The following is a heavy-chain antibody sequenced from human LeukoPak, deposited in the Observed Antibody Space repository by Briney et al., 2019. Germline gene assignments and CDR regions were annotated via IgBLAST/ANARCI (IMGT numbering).Heavy chain of an antibody. D-gene: IGHD3-22*01. CDR3: VKGGYYYDSSGYYYDRYYFDY. CDR2: ISGSGGST. Sequence: GGSLRLSCAASGFTFSSYAMSWVRQAPGKGLEWVSAISGSGGSTYYADSVKGRFTISRDNSKNTLYLQMNSLRAEDTAVYYCVKGGYYYDSSGYYYDRYYFDYWGQGTLVTVSS. J-gene: IGHJ4*02. CDR1: GFTFSSYA. V-gene: IGHV3-23*01.